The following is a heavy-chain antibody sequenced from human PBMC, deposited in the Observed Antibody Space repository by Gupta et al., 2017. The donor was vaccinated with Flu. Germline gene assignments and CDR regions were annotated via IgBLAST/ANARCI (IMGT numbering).Heavy chain of an antibody. D-gene: IGHD3-22*01. Sequence: EVQLVESGGGLVKPGGPLTLAGAASGLTFATYTMTWVRQAPGKGMDWFSSKSSSGSDKFYADSVKGRFTVARDNAKHSLYLKMDSLRAEDTAVYDCARSFGYDRSASYDYWGQGTLVTVSS. CDR1: GLTFATYT. CDR2: KSSSGSDK. J-gene: IGHJ4*02. V-gene: IGHV3-21*02. CDR3: ARSFGYDRSASYDY.